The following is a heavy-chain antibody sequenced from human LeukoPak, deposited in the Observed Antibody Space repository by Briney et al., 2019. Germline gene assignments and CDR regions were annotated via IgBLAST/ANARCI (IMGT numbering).Heavy chain of an antibody. V-gene: IGHV4-39*01. Sequence: SETQSLTCTVSGGSISSSSYYWGWIRQPPGKGLEWIGSIYYSGSTYYNPSLKSRVTISVDTSKNQFSLKLSSVTAADTAVYYCARALSYAGFDYWGQGTLVTVSS. CDR1: GGSISSSSYY. D-gene: IGHD2-2*01. CDR2: IYYSGST. CDR3: ARALSYAGFDY. J-gene: IGHJ4*02.